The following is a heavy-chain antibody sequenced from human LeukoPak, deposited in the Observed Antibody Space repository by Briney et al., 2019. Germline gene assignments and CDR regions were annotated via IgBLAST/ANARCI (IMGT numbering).Heavy chain of an antibody. J-gene: IGHJ4*02. V-gene: IGHV3-74*01. CDR3: ARVGDIYCSRISRSLDY. CDR1: GFTFSNYW. CDR2: INSDGSST. D-gene: IGHD2-2*01. Sequence: PGGSLRLSCAASGFTFSNYWMHWVRQAPGKGLVWVSRINSDGSSTSYADSVRGRFTISRDNAKNTLYLQMNSLRAEDTAVYYCARVGDIYCSRISRSLDYWGQGALVTVSS.